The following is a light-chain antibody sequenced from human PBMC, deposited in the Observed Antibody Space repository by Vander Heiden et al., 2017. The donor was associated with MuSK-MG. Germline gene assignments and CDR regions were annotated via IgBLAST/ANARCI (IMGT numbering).Light chain of an antibody. V-gene: IGKV1-33*01. CDR3: QQYDNLPPLIT. CDR2: DAS. CDR1: QDISNY. J-gene: IGKJ5*01. Sequence: DIQMTQSPSSLSASVGDRVTITCQASQDISNYLNWYQQKPGKAPKLLIYDASNLETGVPSRFSGSGSGTDFTFTISSLQPEDIATYYCQQYDNLPPLITFGQGTRLEMK.